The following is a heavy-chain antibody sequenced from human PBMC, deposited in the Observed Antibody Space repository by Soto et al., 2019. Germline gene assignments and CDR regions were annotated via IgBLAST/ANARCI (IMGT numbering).Heavy chain of an antibody. J-gene: IGHJ2*01. Sequence: EVQLLESGGGLVQPGGSLRLSCAASGFTFSSYAMSWVRQAPGKGLEWVSAISGSGGSTYYADSVKGRFTISRDNSKNTLYLQMNSLGAEDTAVYYCAKGYYCGGGSCYVWYFDLWGRGTLVTVSS. CDR3: AKGYYCGGGSCYVWYFDL. V-gene: IGHV3-23*01. CDR2: ISGSGGST. CDR1: GFTFSSYA. D-gene: IGHD2-15*01.